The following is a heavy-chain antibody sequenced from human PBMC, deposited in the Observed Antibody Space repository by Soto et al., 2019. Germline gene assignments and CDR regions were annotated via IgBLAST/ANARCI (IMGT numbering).Heavy chain of an antibody. Sequence: GESLKISCEGSGYSFTTYWIAWVRQMPGKGLEWMGIIYPGDSDTRYSPSFQGQVTISADKSTSTAYLHWSSLKASDTAMYYCARTAAAGKYYYGMDVWGQGTTVTVSS. J-gene: IGHJ6*02. CDR1: GYSFTTYW. V-gene: IGHV5-51*01. CDR2: IYPGDSDT. CDR3: ARTAAAGKYYYGMDV. D-gene: IGHD6-13*01.